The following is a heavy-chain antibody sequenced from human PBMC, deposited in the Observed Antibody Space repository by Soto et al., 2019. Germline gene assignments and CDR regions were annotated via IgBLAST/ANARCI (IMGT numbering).Heavy chain of an antibody. V-gene: IGHV3-7*04. J-gene: IGHJ4*02. CDR2: IKQDGSEI. CDR3: ARSSGWTGDY. Sequence: PGGSLRLSCVASGFTFSSYWMNWVRQVPGKGLEWVANIKQDGSEINYVDSVKGRFTISRDNAKNSLHLQMNSLRAEDSAVYYCARSSGWTGDYWGQGILVTVSS. D-gene: IGHD3-10*01. CDR1: GFTFSSYW.